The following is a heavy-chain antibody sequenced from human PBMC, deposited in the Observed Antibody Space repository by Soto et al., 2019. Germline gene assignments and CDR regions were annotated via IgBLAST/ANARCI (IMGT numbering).Heavy chain of an antibody. CDR3: ARDIDADFRSNFDS. CDR1: GFTLSDYY. D-gene: IGHD4-17*01. J-gene: IGHJ4*02. V-gene: IGHV3-11*01. CDR2: ISGNGEII. Sequence: GGSLRLSCAASGFTLSDYYIHWIRRAPGKGLEWISYISGNGEIIQYAASARGRFTISRDNAENSVYLEMDSLRAEDTALYYCARDIDADFRSNFDSWGRGTLVSVS.